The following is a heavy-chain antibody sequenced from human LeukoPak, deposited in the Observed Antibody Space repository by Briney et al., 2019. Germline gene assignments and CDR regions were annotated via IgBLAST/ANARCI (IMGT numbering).Heavy chain of an antibody. CDR2: IREKANNYAT. J-gene: IGHJ3*01. CDR3: TRINYDFLTGSLNDGFDV. CDR1: GFTFSGSA. V-gene: IGHV3-73*01. D-gene: IGHD3-9*01. Sequence: AGGSLRLSCAASGFTFSGSAMHWVRQASGKGLEWVRRIREKANNYATAYAASVQGRFTISRDESKNTAYLQMNSLKTEDTAVYYCTRINYDFLTGSLNDGFDVWGQGTIVTVSS.